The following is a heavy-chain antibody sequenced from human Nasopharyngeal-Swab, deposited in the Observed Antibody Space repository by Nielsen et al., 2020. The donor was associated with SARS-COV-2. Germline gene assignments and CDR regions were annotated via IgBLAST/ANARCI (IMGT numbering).Heavy chain of an antibody. J-gene: IGHJ4*02. CDR1: GFTFDNYE. CDR2: ISTSGATI. Sequence: GESLKISCAASGFTFDNYEMNWVRQAPGKGLEWVSYISTSGATIHYADSVRGRFTISRDNAKKSLYLQMNSLRVEDTALYYCAKDRGFDISGSKGIDYWGRGILVTVSS. D-gene: IGHD3-22*01. CDR3: AKDRGFDISGSKGIDY. V-gene: IGHV3-48*03.